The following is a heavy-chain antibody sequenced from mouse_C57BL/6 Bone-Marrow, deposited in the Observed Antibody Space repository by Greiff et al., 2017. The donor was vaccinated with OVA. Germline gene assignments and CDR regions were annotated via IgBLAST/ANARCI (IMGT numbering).Heavy chain of an antibody. CDR2: IRNKANHHAT. V-gene: IGHV6-6*01. J-gene: IGHJ3*01. CDR1: GFTFSDAW. D-gene: IGHD2-10*02. Sequence: EVKVEESGGGLVQPGGSMKLSCAASGFTFSDAWMDWVRQSPEKGLEWVAEIRNKANHHATYYAESVKGRFTISRDDSKSSVYLQMNSLRAEDAGIYYCTLYAPFAYWGQGTLVTVSA. CDR3: TLYAPFAY.